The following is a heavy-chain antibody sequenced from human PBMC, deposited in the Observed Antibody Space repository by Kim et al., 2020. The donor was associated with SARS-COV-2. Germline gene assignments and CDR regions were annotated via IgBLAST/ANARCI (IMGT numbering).Heavy chain of an antibody. J-gene: IGHJ4*01. CDR3: ARAVKQQLVRLHFDY. D-gene: IGHD6-13*01. CDR1: GGSISSGGYF. CDR2: IYYSGST. V-gene: IGHV4-31*03. Sequence: SETLSLTCTVSGGSISSGGYFWSWIRQHPGKGLEWIGYIYYSGSTYYNPSPKSRVTISVATSTNQFPLKLSSVTAADTAAYYCARAVKQQLVRLHFDYW.